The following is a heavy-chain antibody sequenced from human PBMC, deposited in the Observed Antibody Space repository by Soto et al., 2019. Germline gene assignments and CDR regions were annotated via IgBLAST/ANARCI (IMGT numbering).Heavy chain of an antibody. CDR1: GFTFSTYG. CDR3: VRAAGYSGNDYVYYYGMDV. D-gene: IGHD5-12*01. V-gene: IGHV3-33*01. CDR2: VWYDGRNK. J-gene: IGHJ6*02. Sequence: QVQLVESGGGVVQPGRSLRLSCAASGFTFSTYGMHWVRQAPGKGLEWVALVWYDGRNKDYADSVKGRFTISRDNSKNTLYMQMNSLRYEYTAVYYCVRAAGYSGNDYVYYYGMDVWGQGTTVTVSS.